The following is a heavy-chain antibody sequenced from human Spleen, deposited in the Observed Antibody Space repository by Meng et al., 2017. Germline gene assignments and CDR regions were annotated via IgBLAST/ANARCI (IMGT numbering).Heavy chain of an antibody. D-gene: IGHD3-22*01. CDR3: ARALGGYYDSSGPSYYYYYYGMDV. V-gene: IGHV3-33*01. Sequence: GESLKISCAASGFTFSSYGMHWVRQAPGKGLEWVAVIWYDGSNKYYADSVKGRFTISRDNSKNTLYLQMNSLRAEDTAVYYCARALGGYYDSSGPSYYYYYYGMDVWGQGTTVTVSS. CDR1: GFTFSSYG. CDR2: IWYDGSNK. J-gene: IGHJ6*02.